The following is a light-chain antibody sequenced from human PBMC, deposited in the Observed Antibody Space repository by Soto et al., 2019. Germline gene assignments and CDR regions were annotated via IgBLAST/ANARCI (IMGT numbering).Light chain of an antibody. CDR2: GAS. V-gene: IGKV3-20*01. J-gene: IGKJ2*01. CDR3: QQYDSSPVT. CDR1: QSVSSSY. Sequence: ENVLTQSPGTLSLSPGARATLSCRASQSVSSSYLTWYQQKPGQAPRLLIYGASSRATDIPDRFSGSGSGTDFTLTISRLEPEDFAVYYCQQYDSSPVTFGQGTKLEIK.